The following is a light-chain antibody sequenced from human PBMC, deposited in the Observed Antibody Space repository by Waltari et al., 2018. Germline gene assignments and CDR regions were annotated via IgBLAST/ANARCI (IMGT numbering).Light chain of an antibody. CDR1: QSVDMY. Sequence: EIVLTQSPATLSLSPGERATVSCRAMQSVDMYLAWYQQRPGQAPRLLIYDTSNRATDIPARFSGSGSETDFSLTISSLEPEDFAVYYCQQRRNWPLTFGGGTKVEIK. CDR3: QQRRNWPLT. CDR2: DTS. V-gene: IGKV3-11*01. J-gene: IGKJ4*01.